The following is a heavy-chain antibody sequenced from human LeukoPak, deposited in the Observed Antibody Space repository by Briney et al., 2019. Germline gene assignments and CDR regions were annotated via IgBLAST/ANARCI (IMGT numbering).Heavy chain of an antibody. V-gene: IGHV3-23*01. CDR3: ARGWIQLWNDAFDI. J-gene: IGHJ3*02. CDR2: ISGSGDST. CDR1: GFSFTSYA. D-gene: IGHD5-18*01. Sequence: GGSLRLSCAASGFSFTSYAMSWVRQAPGKGLEWVAVISGSGDSTYYADSVKGRFTISRDNSKSTLYLQMNSLRAEDTAVYYCARGWIQLWNDAFDIWGQGTMVTVSS.